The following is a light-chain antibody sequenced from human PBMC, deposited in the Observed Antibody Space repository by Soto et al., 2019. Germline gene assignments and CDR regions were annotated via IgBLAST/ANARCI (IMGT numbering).Light chain of an antibody. J-gene: IGLJ1*01. CDR3: ASYAASDIFS. V-gene: IGLV2-8*01. CDR1: TSDVGAYDY. CDR2: EVS. Sequence: QSVLTQPPSASGSPGQSVTISCTGATSDVGAYDYVSWYQQHPGKVPKLMIYEVSKRPSGVPDRFSGSKSGNTASLTVSGLQAEDEADDYCASYAASDIFSFGTGPKLTVL.